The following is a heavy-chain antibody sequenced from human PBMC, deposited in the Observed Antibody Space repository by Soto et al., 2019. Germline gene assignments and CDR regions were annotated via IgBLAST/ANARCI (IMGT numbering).Heavy chain of an antibody. CDR1: GDSVSSGDYY. CDR3: ARVPIDTYMIYWSDP. D-gene: IGHD3-16*01. CDR2: IHFSGRT. J-gene: IGHJ5*02. V-gene: IGHV4-61*08. Sequence: PSETLSLTCTVSGDSVSSGDYYWTWIRQPPGKGLEWVGHIHFSGRTNYIPSLESRVTISLDTSKNQFSLKLTSVTAADTAVYYCARVPIDTYMIYWSDPWGQGTLVTSPQ.